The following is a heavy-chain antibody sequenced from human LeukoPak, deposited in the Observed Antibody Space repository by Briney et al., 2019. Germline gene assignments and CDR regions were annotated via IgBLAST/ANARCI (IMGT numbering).Heavy chain of an antibody. D-gene: IGHD3-22*01. V-gene: IGHV3-30*04. Sequence: PGGSLRLSCAASGFTFSSYAMHWVRQAPGKGLEWVAVISYDGSNKYYADSVKGRFTISRDNSKNTLYLQMNSLRAEDTAVYYCARLSVAAPYYYDSSGYRRSFDYWGQGTLVTVSS. CDR2: ISYDGSNK. CDR1: GFTFSSYA. CDR3: ARLSVAAPYYYDSSGYRRSFDY. J-gene: IGHJ4*02.